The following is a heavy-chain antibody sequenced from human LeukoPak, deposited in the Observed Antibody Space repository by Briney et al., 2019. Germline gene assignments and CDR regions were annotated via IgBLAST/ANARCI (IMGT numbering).Heavy chain of an antibody. Sequence: PGGSLRLSCAASGFTFSSCAMGWVRQAPGKGLEWVSGINWNGGSTGYADSVKGRFTISRDNAKNSLYLQMNSLRAEDTALYYCARGTLKAAATDFDYWGQGTLVTVSS. CDR3: ARGTLKAAATDFDY. CDR2: INWNGGST. J-gene: IGHJ4*02. D-gene: IGHD6-25*01. V-gene: IGHV3-20*04. CDR1: GFTFSSCA.